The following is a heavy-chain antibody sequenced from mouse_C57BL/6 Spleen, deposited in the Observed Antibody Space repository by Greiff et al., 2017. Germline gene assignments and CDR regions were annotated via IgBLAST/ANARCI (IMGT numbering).Heavy chain of an antibody. CDR2: IDPSDSET. V-gene: IGHV1-52*01. D-gene: IGHD4-1*01. J-gene: IGHJ4*01. Sequence: QVQLQQPGAELVRPGSSVKLSCKASGYTFTSYWMHWVKQRPIQGLEWIGNIDPSDSETHYNQKFKDKATLTVDKSSSTAYMQLSSLTSEDSAVYYCARRTGTGLMDYWGQGTSVTVSS. CDR3: ARRTGTGLMDY. CDR1: GYTFTSYW.